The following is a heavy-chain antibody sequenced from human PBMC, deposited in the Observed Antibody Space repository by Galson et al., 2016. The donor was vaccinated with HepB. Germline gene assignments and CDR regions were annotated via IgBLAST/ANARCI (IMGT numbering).Heavy chain of an antibody. Sequence: SLRLSCAASGFTFSSYAMSWVRQAPGKGLEWVSAASGSGGSTYYADSVKGRFTISRDNSKNTLYLQMNSLRAEDTAVYYCAKQSSEVVNPYYFDYWGQGTLVTVSS. J-gene: IGHJ4*02. D-gene: IGHD2-15*01. CDR2: ASGSGGST. V-gene: IGHV3-23*01. CDR3: AKQSSEVVNPYYFDY. CDR1: GFTFSSYA.